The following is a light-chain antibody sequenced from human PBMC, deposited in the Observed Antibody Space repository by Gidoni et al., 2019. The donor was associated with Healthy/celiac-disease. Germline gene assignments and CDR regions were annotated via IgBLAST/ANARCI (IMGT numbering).Light chain of an antibody. V-gene: IGKV3D-15*03. CDR3: QQYNNWPPAT. Sequence: EIVMTQSPATLSVSPGERATLSCRASQSVSSNLAWYQQKPGQAPRLLIYGASIRASGIPARFSGSGSGTEFTLTISILQSEDFAVYYCQQYNNWPPATFGPGTKVDIK. CDR1: QSVSSN. CDR2: GAS. J-gene: IGKJ3*01.